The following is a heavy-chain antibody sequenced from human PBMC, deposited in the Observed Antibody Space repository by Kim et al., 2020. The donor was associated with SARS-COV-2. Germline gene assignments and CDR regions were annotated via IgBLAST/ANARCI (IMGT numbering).Heavy chain of an antibody. CDR2: IYSGGST. J-gene: IGHJ4*02. Sequence: GGSLRLSCAASGFTVSSNYMSWVRQAPGKGLEWVSVIYSGGSTYYADSVKGRFTISRDNSKNTLYLQMNSLRAEDTAVYYWATQAGATQVDYWGQGTLVTVSS. CDR3: ATQAGATQVDY. V-gene: IGHV3-66*01. CDR1: GFTVSSNY. D-gene: IGHD1-26*01.